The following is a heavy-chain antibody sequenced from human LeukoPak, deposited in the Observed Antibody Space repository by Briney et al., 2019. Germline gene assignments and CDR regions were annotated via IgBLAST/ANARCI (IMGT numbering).Heavy chain of an antibody. V-gene: IGHV3-33*01. D-gene: IGHD6-19*01. CDR3: ARLGSGWSFDF. CDR2: IWYDGSNK. CDR1: GFTFSSYG. J-gene: IGHJ4*02. Sequence: GGSLRLSCAASGFTFSSYGMNWVRQAPGKGLEWVAVIWYDGSNKYYADSVKGRFTISRDNSKNTLSLQMNSLRAEDTAVYYCARLGSGWSFDFWGQGALVAVSP.